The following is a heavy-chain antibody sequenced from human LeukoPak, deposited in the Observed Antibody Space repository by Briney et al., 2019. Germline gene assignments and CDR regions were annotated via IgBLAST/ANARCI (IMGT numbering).Heavy chain of an antibody. J-gene: IGHJ3*02. Sequence: ASVKVTCKASGYTFTSYSMNWVRQAPGQGLEWLGWINTNTGNPTYAQGFTGRFVFSLDTSVNTAYLQISSLKAEDTAVYYCARVVHPYDYESSGLTYDAFDIWGQGTMVTVSS. D-gene: IGHD3-22*01. CDR3: ARVVHPYDYESSGLTYDAFDI. V-gene: IGHV7-4-1*02. CDR1: GYTFTSYS. CDR2: INTNTGNP.